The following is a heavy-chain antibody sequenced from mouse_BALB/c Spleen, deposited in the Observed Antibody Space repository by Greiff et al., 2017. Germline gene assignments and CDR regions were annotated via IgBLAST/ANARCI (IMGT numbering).Heavy chain of an antibody. CDR1: GFTFSSFG. J-gene: IGHJ3*01. CDR2: ISNLAYSI. CDR3: ARDEGYAFAY. D-gene: IGHD2-14*01. Sequence: EVKLMESGGGLVQPGGSRKLSCAASGFTFSSFGMHWVRQAPGKGPEWVAFISNLAYSIYYADTVTGRFTISRENAKNTLYLEMSSLRSEDTAMYYCARDEGYAFAYWGQGTLVTVSA. V-gene: IGHV5-15*02.